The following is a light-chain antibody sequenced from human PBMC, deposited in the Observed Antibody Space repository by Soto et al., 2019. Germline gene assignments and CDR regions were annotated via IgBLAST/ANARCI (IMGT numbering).Light chain of an antibody. J-gene: IGLJ2*01. Sequence: QLVLTQSPSASASLGASVKLTCTLTSGHSHYAIAWHQQQPEKGPRFLMKLNSDGSHTKGDGIFDRFSGSSSGAERYLTISSLQSEDEADYYCQTWGTGIVVFGGGTKLTVL. CDR2: LNSDGSH. CDR1: SGHSHYA. V-gene: IGLV4-69*01. CDR3: QTWGTGIVV.